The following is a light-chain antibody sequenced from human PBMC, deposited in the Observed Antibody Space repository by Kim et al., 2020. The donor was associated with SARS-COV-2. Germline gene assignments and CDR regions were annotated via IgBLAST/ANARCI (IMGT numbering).Light chain of an antibody. CDR2: RAS. J-gene: IGKJ1*01. V-gene: IGKV1-5*03. Sequence: IQMTQSPSMLSASVGDTVTITCRASQSISRWLAWYQQKPGKAPNLLIHRASDLQSGVPSRFSGSGSETDFTLTINSLQPDDFATYYCQQYKSQSTFGQGTKVDIK. CDR1: QSISRW. CDR3: QQYKSQST.